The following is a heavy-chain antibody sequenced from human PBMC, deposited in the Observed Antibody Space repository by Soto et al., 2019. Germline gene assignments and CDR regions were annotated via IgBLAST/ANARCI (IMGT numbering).Heavy chain of an antibody. V-gene: IGHV5-10-1*01. CDR3: ARSLGCDSSSCHYGVDV. CDR2: IDPSDSYT. Sequence: PGESLKISCKGSGYSFSTYWISWVRQKPGKGLEWMGRIDPSDSYTNYSPSFRGHVTISADKSISTAYLQWSSLKASDTAMYYCARSLGCDSSSCHYGVDVWGQGTTVTVSS. D-gene: IGHD2-2*01. CDR1: GYSFSTYW. J-gene: IGHJ6*02.